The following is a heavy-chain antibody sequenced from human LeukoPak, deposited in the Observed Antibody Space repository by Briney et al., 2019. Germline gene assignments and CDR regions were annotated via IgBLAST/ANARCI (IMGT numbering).Heavy chain of an antibody. CDR2: INHSGST. J-gene: IGHJ4*02. V-gene: IGHV4-34*01. Sequence: AETLRSPCTVHGGAISGSVWGGIRQPPGKGLEWIGEINHSGSTNYNPSPKNRVTISVDTSKSQFALKLSSVTAANTAVYCCGSTCCRYWGQGTLVTVSS. CDR3: GSTCCRY. CDR1: GGAISGSV. D-gene: IGHD2-15*01.